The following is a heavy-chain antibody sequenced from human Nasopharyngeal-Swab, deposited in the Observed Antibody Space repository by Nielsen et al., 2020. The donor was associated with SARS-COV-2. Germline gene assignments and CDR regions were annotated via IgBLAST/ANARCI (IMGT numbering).Heavy chain of an antibody. CDR2: IYYSGST. V-gene: IGHV4-31*11. Sequence: LRLSCAVYGGSFSGYYWSWIRQHPGKGLEWIGYIYYSGSTYYNPSLKSRVTISVDTSKNQFSLKLSSVTAADTAVYYCARERPLNYYDSSGFDDFDYWGQGTLVTVSS. CDR1: GGSFSGYY. J-gene: IGHJ4*02. D-gene: IGHD3-22*01. CDR3: ARERPLNYYDSSGFDDFDY.